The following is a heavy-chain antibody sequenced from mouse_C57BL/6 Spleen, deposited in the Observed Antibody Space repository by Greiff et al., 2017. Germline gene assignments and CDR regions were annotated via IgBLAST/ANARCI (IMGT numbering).Heavy chain of an antibody. CDR3: ARQSTVAYWYFDV. CDR1: GYAFSSSW. V-gene: IGHV1-82*01. Sequence: VQLQQSGPELVKPGASVKISCKASGYAFSSSWMNWVKQRPGKGLEWIGRIYPGDGDTNYNGKFKGKATLTADKSSSTAYMQLSSLTSEDSAVYFCARQSTVAYWYFDVWGTGTTVTVSS. D-gene: IGHD1-1*01. CDR2: IYPGDGDT. J-gene: IGHJ1*03.